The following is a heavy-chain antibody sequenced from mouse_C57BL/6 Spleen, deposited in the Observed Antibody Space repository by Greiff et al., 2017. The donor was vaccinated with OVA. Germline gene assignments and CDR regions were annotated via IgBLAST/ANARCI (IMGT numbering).Heavy chain of an antibody. CDR1: GYSITSDY. CDR3: ARYDGYYWYFDV. CDR2: ISYSGST. V-gene: IGHV3-8*01. D-gene: IGHD2-3*01. Sequence: EVKLVESGPGLAKPSQPLSLPCSVTGYSITSDYWNWIRKFPGNKLEYMGYISYSGSTYYNPSLKSRISITRDTSKNQYYLQLNSVTTEDTATYYGARYDGYYWYFDVWGTGTTVTVSS. J-gene: IGHJ1*03.